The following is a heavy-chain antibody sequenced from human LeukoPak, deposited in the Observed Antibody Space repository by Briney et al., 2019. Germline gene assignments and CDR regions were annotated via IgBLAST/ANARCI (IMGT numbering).Heavy chain of an antibody. CDR1: GGSISSYY. J-gene: IGHJ6*02. CDR3: ARDLGYCSGGSCYYYGMDV. V-gene: IGHV4-59*01. D-gene: IGHD2-15*01. CDR2: IYYSGST. Sequence: SETLSLTCTVSGGSISSYYWSWIRQPPGKGLEWIGYIYYSGSTNYNPSLKSRVTISVDTSKNQFSLKLSSVTAADMAVYYCARDLGYCSGGSCYYYGMDVWGQGTTVTVSS.